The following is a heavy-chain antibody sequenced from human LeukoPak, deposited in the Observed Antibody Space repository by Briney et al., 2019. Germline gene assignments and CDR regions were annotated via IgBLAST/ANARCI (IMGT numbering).Heavy chain of an antibody. J-gene: IGHJ4*02. CDR1: GFTVSSNY. V-gene: IGHV3-66*04. D-gene: IGHD3-10*01. CDR3: ARLEMVRGVIITWYFDY. Sequence: GGSLRLSCAASGFTVSSNYMSWVRQAPGKGLEWVSVIYSGGSTYYADSVKGRFTISRDNSKNTLYLQMNSLRAEDTAVYYCARLEMVRGVIITWYFDYWGQGTLVTVSS. CDR2: IYSGGST.